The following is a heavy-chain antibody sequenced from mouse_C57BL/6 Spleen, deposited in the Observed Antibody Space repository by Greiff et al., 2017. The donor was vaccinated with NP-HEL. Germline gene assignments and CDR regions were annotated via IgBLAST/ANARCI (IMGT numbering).Heavy chain of an antibody. J-gene: IGHJ3*01. CDR1: GYSITSGYY. CDR3: ARDYGNSLFAY. CDR2: ISYDGSN. D-gene: IGHD2-1*01. Sequence: VQLQESGPGLVKPSQSLSLTCSVTGYSITSGYYWNWIRQFPGNKLEWMGYISYDGSNNYNPSLKNRISITRDTSKNQFFLKLNSVTTEDTATYYCARDYGNSLFAYWGQGTLVTVSA. V-gene: IGHV3-6*01.